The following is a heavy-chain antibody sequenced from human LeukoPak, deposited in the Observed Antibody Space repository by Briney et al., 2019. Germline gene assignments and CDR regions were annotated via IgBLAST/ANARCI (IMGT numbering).Heavy chain of an antibody. Sequence: KPSETLSLTCTVSGGSINSYYWSWIRQPPGKGLEWIAYIYYSGSTNYNPSLKSRVTMSVDTSKNQFSLRLSSVTAADTAVYYCARHRDYGTGWYGFDYWGQGTLVTVSP. J-gene: IGHJ4*02. CDR3: ARHRDYGTGWYGFDY. CDR1: GGSINSYY. V-gene: IGHV4-59*08. D-gene: IGHD6-19*01. CDR2: IYYSGST.